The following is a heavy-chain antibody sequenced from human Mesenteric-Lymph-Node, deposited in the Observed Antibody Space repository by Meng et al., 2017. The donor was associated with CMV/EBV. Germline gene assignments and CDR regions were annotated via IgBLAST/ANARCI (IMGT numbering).Heavy chain of an antibody. CDR2: INPNSGDT. CDR1: GYTFTAHY. Sequence: ASVKVSCKASGYTFTAHYIHWVRQAPGQGLEWMGWINPNSGDTNYAQKFQGRVTMTRDTSITTAYMELSRLRSDDTAVYYCARAMVRGIIMTTFDYWGQGTLVTVSS. D-gene: IGHD3-10*01. CDR3: ARAMVRGIIMTTFDY. J-gene: IGHJ4*02. V-gene: IGHV1-2*02.